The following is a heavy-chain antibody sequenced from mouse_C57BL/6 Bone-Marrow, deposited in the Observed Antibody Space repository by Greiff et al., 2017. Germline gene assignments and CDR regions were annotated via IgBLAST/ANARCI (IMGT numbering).Heavy chain of an antibody. J-gene: IGHJ2*01. CDR1: GYTFTSYG. CDR3: ARRDPYGNYEG. Sequence: VQRVESGAELARPGASVKLSCKASGYTFTSYGISWVKQRTGQGLEWIGEIYPRSGNTYYNEKFKGKATLTADKSSSTAYMELRSLTSEDSAVYFCARRDPYGNYEGWGQGTTLTVSS. V-gene: IGHV1-81*01. D-gene: IGHD2-1*01. CDR2: IYPRSGNT.